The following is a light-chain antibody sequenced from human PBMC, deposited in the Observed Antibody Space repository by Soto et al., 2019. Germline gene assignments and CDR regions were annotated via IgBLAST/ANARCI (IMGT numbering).Light chain of an antibody. J-gene: IGKJ1*01. CDR3: QQRSNWPRT. V-gene: IGKV3-11*01. Sequence: EILMTQSPATLAVSPGEGATLSCRASQGIGDTLAWYQQKPGQTPRLLIYDTSNRATGIPARFSGSGSGTDFTLTISSLEPEDFEVYYCQQRSNWPRTFGQGTKVDIK. CDR2: DTS. CDR1: QGIGDT.